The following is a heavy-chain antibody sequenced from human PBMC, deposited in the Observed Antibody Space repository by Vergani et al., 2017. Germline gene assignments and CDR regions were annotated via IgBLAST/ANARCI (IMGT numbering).Heavy chain of an antibody. D-gene: IGHD2-2*01. CDR2: IYHSGST. CDR3: ARGVGYAGSYYYYMDV. Sequence: QVQLQESGPGLVKPSGTLSLTCAAPGGSISSSNWWSWVRQPPGKGLEWTGEIYHSGSTNYNPSLKSRVTISVDKSKNQFSLKLSSVTAADTAVYYCARGVGYAGSYYYYMDVWGKGTTVTVSS. CDR1: GGSISSSNW. V-gene: IGHV4-4*02. J-gene: IGHJ6*03.